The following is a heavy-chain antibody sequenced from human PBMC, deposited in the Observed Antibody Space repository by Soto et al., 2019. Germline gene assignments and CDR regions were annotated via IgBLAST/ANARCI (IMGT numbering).Heavy chain of an antibody. V-gene: IGHV4-34*01. D-gene: IGHD2-15*01. Sequence: SETLSLTCAVYGGSFSGYYWSWIRQPPGKGLGWIGEINHSGSTNYNPSLKSRVTISVDTSKNQFSLKLSSVTAADTAVYYCARVPLSFSVVAASSNGYFEYWGQGTLVTVSS. CDR1: GGSFSGYY. CDR3: ARVPLSFSVVAASSNGYFEY. CDR2: INHSGST. J-gene: IGHJ4*02.